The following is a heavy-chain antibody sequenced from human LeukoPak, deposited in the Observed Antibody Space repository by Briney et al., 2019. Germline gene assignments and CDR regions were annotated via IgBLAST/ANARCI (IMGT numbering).Heavy chain of an antibody. V-gene: IGHV1-2*02. D-gene: IGHD3-9*01. CDR3: ARGSDILTGMNYNWFDP. CDR2: INPNSGGT. J-gene: IGHJ5*02. CDR1: GYTFTGYY. Sequence: SVKVSCKASGYTFTGYYMHWVRQAPGQGLEWMGWINPNSGGTNYAQKFQGRVTMTRDTSISTAYMELSRLRSDDTAVYYCARGSDILTGMNYNWFDPWGQGTLVTVSS.